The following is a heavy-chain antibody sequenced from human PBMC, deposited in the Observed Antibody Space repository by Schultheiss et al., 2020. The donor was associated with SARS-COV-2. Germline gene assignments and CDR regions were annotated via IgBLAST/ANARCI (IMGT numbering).Heavy chain of an antibody. J-gene: IGHJ3*02. D-gene: IGHD6-19*01. V-gene: IGHV3-13*04. CDR3: ARQWLVLDAFDI. Sequence: GGSLRLSCAASGFTFSSYDMHWVRQATGKGLEWVSAIGTAGDTYYPGSVKGRFTISRENAKNTLYLQMNSLRAEDTAVYYCARQWLVLDAFDIWGQGTMVTVSS. CDR1: GFTFSSYD. CDR2: IGTAGDT.